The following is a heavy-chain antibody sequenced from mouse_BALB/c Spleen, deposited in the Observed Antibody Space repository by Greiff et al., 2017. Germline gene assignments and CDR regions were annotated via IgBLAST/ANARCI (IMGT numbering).Heavy chain of an antibody. D-gene: IGHD2-1*01. CDR1: GFTFSSDA. CDR2: ISSGGST. V-gene: IGHV5-6-5*01. Sequence: EVKLMESGGGLVKPGGSLKLSCAASGFTFSSDAMSWVRQTPEKRLEWVASISSGGSTYYPDSVKGRFTISRDNARNILYLQMSSLRSEDTAMYYCARSRDYGNPYAMDYWGQGTSVTVTT. J-gene: IGHJ4*01. CDR3: ARSRDYGNPYAMDY.